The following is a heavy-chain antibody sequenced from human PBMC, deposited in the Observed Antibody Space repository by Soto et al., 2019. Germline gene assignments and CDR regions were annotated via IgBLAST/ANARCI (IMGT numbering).Heavy chain of an antibody. D-gene: IGHD3-22*01. J-gene: IGHJ2*01. V-gene: IGHV3-21*01. CDR3: AREVYAGSGYYSRWYFDL. Sequence: EVQLVESGGGLVKPGGSLRLSCVASGFTLTGDSLHWVRQTPGKGLEWVSSISSSSSSIYYADSVRGRFAISRDNAKKSLSMQMNSLRAGDAAVYYCAREVYAGSGYYSRWYFDLWGRGTLVTVSS. CDR1: GFTLTGDS. CDR2: ISSSSSSI.